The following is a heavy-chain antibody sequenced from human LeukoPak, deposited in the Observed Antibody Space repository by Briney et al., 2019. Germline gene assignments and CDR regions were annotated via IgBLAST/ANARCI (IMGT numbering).Heavy chain of an antibody. CDR2: IYGDGGST. CDR3: AKGTSPDTFDY. V-gene: IGHV3-23*01. D-gene: IGHD1-14*01. CDR1: GFTFSNYA. Sequence: GGSLRLSCAASGFTFSNYAMSWVRQAPGKGLEWVSTIYGDGGSTYYADSVKGRFTFSRDNSKNTLYLQMSSLRAEDTAVYYCAKGTSPDTFDYWGQGTLVTVSS. J-gene: IGHJ4*02.